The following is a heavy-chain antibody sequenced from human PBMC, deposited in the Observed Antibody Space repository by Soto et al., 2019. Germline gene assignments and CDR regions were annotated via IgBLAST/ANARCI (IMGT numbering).Heavy chain of an antibody. Sequence: QVQLQESGPGLVKPSETLSLTCTVSGGSISSYYWSWIRQPPGKGLEWIGYIYYSGSTNYNPSLRSRVTISVETSKNQFSLKLSSVTAADTAVYYWARDYYGSGSPPLGYWGQGTLVTVSS. CDR1: GGSISSYY. CDR3: ARDYYGSGSPPLGY. D-gene: IGHD3-10*01. J-gene: IGHJ4*02. V-gene: IGHV4-59*01. CDR2: IYYSGST.